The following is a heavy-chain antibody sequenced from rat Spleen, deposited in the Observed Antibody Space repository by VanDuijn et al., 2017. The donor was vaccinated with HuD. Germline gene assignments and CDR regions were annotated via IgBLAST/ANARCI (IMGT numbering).Heavy chain of an antibody. CDR3: ARDYSKYGVDYFDY. D-gene: IGHD1-2*01. Sequence: EVQLVESGGGLVQPGRSLKLSCAASGFTFSDYGMAWVRQAPTKGLEWVATISYGDSSGHSSTYYRDAVKGRFTISRDNARNTLYLQMDSLRSEDTATYYCARDYSKYGVDYFDYWGQGVMVTVSS. V-gene: IGHV5-29*01. CDR2: ISYGDSSGHSST. CDR1: GFTFSDYG. J-gene: IGHJ2*01.